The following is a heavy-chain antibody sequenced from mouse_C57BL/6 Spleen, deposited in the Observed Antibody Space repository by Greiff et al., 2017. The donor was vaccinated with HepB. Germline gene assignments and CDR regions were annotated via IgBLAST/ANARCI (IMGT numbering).Heavy chain of an antibody. J-gene: IGHJ2*01. CDR1: GYAFSSYW. V-gene: IGHV1-80*01. D-gene: IGHD2-10*01. CDR2: IYPGDGDT. CDR3: ARTYYGNWYYFDY. Sequence: QVQLKQSGAELVKPGASVKISCKASGYAFSSYWMNWVKQRPGKGLEWIGQIYPGDGDTNYNGKFKGKATLTADKSSSTAYMQLSSLTSEDSAVYFCARTYYGNWYYFDYWGQGTTLTVSS.